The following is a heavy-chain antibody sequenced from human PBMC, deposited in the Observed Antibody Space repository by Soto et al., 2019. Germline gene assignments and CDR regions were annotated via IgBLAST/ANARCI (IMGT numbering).Heavy chain of an antibody. D-gene: IGHD6-19*01. CDR2: IYYSGST. V-gene: IGHV4-59*12. Sequence: QVQLQESGPGLVKPSETLSLTCTVSGGSISSYYWSWIRQPPGKGLEWIGYIYYSGSTNYNPSLKSRVPISVDTYKNQFSLKLSSVTAADTAVYYCAREVGIAVAGTVYYYYYMDVWGKGTTVTVSS. CDR3: AREVGIAVAGTVYYYYYMDV. CDR1: GGSISSYY. J-gene: IGHJ6*03.